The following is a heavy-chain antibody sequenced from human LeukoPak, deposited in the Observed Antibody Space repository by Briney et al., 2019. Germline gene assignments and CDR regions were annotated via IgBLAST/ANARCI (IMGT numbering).Heavy chain of an antibody. CDR3: ARVPRYCSGGSCSPFDY. CDR1: GYTFTSYY. V-gene: IGHV1-46*01. CDR2: INPSGGST. D-gene: IGHD2-15*01. J-gene: IGHJ4*02. Sequence: ASVKVSCKASGYTFTSYYMHWVRQAPGQGLEWMGIINPSGGSTSYAQKFQGRVTMTRDTSISTAYMELSRLRSDDTAVYYCARVPRYCSGGSCSPFDYWAQGTLVPVSS.